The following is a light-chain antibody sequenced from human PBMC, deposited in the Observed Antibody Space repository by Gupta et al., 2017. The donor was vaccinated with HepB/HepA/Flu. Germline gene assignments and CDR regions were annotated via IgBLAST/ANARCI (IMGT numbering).Light chain of an antibody. V-gene: IGKV1-39*01. Sequence: DIQMTQSQSSLSASVGDRVTITCRASQSISSYLNWYQQKPGKAPKLLIYAASSLQSGVPSRFSGSGAGTEFTLTISSLQPEDFATYYCRQSDRTPPTFGQGTKVEIK. J-gene: IGKJ1*01. CDR3: RQSDRTPPT. CDR2: AAS. CDR1: QSISSY.